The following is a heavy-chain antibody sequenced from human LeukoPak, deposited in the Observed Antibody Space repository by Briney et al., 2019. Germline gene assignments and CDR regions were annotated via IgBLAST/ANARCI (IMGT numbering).Heavy chain of an antibody. J-gene: IGHJ4*02. CDR1: GYIFTELS. Sequence: ASVKVSCKVFGYIFTELSMHWVRQAPGKGLEWMGGFDPEDGKTIYAQKFQGRVTMTEDTSTDTAYMELSSLRSDDTAVYYCARSPHDRFDYWGQGTLVTVSS. CDR2: FDPEDGKT. CDR3: ARSPHDRFDY. V-gene: IGHV1-24*01. D-gene: IGHD5-24*01.